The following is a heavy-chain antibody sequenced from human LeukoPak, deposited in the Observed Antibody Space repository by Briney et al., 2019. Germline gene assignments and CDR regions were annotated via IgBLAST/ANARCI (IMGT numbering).Heavy chain of an antibody. CDR3: ARDAGYGGNSDYYYMDV. J-gene: IGHJ6*03. V-gene: IGHV3-48*04. D-gene: IGHD4-23*01. CDR2: ISSRSGTI. CDR1: GFTFSSYS. Sequence: GGSLRLSCAASGFTFSSYSMNWVRQAPGKGLEWVLYISSRSGTIYYADCAKGRFTISRDNAKNSLYLQMNSLRGEDTAVYFCARDAGYGGNSDYYYMDVWGKGTTVIVSS.